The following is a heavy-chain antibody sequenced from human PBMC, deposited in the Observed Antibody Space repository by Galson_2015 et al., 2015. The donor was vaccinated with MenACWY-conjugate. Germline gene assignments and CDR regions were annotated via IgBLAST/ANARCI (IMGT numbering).Heavy chain of an antibody. Sequence: SLRLSCAASGFTFSSYAMNWVRQAPGKGLEWVSALSNSGETTYYADSVKGRFTISRDNSKNTLYLQMNSLRVEDTALYYCVKGGGAAPRPYGVDVWGQGTTVTVSS. D-gene: IGHD6-13*01. CDR2: LSNSGETT. CDR3: VKGGGAAPRPYGVDV. V-gene: IGHV3-23*01. J-gene: IGHJ6*02. CDR1: GFTFSSYA.